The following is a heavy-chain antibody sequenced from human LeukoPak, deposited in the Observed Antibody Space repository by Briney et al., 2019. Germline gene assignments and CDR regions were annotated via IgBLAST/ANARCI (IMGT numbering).Heavy chain of an antibody. CDR3: AGGGGSYYFDS. V-gene: IGHV3-11*04. J-gene: IGHJ4*02. Sequence: PGGSLRLSCAASGFTFSDYYMSWIRQAPGKGLEWVSYISSGGSVMYYAGSVKGRFTISRDNAKNSLYLQVNSLRAEDTAVYYCAGGGGSYYFDSWGQGTLVTVSS. D-gene: IGHD1-26*01. CDR2: ISSGGSVM. CDR1: GFTFSDYY.